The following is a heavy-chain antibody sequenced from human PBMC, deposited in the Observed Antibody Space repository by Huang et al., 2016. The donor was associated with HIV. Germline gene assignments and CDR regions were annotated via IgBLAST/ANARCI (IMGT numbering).Heavy chain of an antibody. D-gene: IGHD3-10*01. V-gene: IGHV4-30-4*08. Sequence: QVQLQESGPGLVKPSQTLSLTCTVSGDSIGSGGHYWSWIRQPPGKGLEWIGFIYYSGRTYHNPSLKSRVTISVDTSKNQFSLKLSSVTAADTAVYFCSRARYYHGSGSYSDYWGRGTLVTVSS. J-gene: IGHJ4*02. CDR2: IYYSGRT. CDR1: GDSIGSGGHY. CDR3: SRARYYHGSGSYSDY.